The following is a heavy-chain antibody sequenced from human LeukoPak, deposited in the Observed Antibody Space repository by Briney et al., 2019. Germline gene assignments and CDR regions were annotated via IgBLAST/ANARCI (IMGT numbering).Heavy chain of an antibody. J-gene: IGHJ4*02. Sequence: SETLSLTCVVYDGSFSGYYWSWIRQPPGKGLEWIGEIDQSGTTNYNPSLKSRVTISIDTSKKQFSLTLTSMTAADTAVYYCARVPHYYFGYGYFDTWGQGTRVTVSS. V-gene: IGHV4-34*01. CDR1: DGSFSGYY. D-gene: IGHD3-10*01. CDR3: ARVPHYYFGYGYFDT. CDR2: IDQSGTT.